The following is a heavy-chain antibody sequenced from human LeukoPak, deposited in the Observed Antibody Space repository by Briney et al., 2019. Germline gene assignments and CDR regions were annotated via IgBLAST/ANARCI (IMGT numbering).Heavy chain of an antibody. CDR1: GGSVSSSY. CDR2: IYYSGTPSGNT. D-gene: IGHD7-27*01. CDR3: ARGSGRYYYYGVDV. V-gene: IGHV4-59*02. Sequence: SETLSLTCTVSGGSVSSSYWSWIRQPPGKGLEWIGHIYYSGTPSGNTNYNPSLKNRVTISIDTAKNQFSLQVRSVTAADTAAYYCARGSGRYYYYGVDVWGQGTTVAVSS. J-gene: IGHJ6*02.